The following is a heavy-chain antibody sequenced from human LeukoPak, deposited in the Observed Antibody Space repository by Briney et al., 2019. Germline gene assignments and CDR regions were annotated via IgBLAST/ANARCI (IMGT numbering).Heavy chain of an antibody. Sequence: PSETLSLTCTVSGGSISSYYWSWIRQPPGKGLEWIGFIYDSGRANYNPSLKSRVTISVATSKNEFSLKLISESAEDTAVYYCARHYYDSGGYNSAFDYWGQGTLVTVSS. J-gene: IGHJ4*02. V-gene: IGHV4-59*08. CDR1: GGSISSYY. CDR2: IYDSGRA. CDR3: ARHYYDSGGYNSAFDY. D-gene: IGHD3-22*01.